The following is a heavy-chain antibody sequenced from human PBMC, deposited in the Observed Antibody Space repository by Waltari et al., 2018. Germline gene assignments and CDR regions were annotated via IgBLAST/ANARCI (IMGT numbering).Heavy chain of an antibody. D-gene: IGHD2-21*01. CDR1: GGSISSYY. Sequence: QVQLQESGPGLVKPSETLSLTCTVSGGSISSYYWSWIRQPAGKGLEWIGRIYTSGSTNYNPSLKSRVTMSVDTSKNQFSLKLSSVTAADTAVYYCARDRSRLYCGGVCLSFDYWGQGTLVTVSS. V-gene: IGHV4-4*07. J-gene: IGHJ4*02. CDR3: ARDRSRLYCGGVCLSFDY. CDR2: IYTSGST.